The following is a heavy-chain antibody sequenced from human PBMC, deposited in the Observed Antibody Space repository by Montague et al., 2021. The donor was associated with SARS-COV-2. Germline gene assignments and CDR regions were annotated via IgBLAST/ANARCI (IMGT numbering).Heavy chain of an antibody. V-gene: IGHV6-1*01. D-gene: IGHD6-6*01. CDR2: TYFRTQWCR. Sequence: CAISGDSVSNNRAAWNWIRQSPSGGLQWLGRTYFRTQWCRHYAPSVEGRITVNADASKNHFSLQLTSVTPEDSAKYFCVRSQYSNTWFFDYWGQGAQVTVSS. J-gene: IGHJ4*02. CDR3: VRSQYSNTWFFDY. CDR1: GDSVSNNRAA.